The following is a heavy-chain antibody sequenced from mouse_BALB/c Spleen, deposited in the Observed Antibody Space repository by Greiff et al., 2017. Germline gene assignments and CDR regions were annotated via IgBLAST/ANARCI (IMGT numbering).Heavy chain of an antibody. V-gene: IGHV5-17*02. CDR1: GFTFSSFG. J-gene: IGHJ3*01. Sequence: DVKLVESGGGLVQPGGSRKLSCAASGFTFSSFGMHWVRQAPEKGLEWVAYISSGSSTIYYADTVKGRFTISRDNPKNTQFLQMTSLRSEDTAMYYCAREGVLRLFAYWGQGTLVTVSA. D-gene: IGHD1-2*01. CDR2: ISSGSSTI. CDR3: AREGVLRLFAY.